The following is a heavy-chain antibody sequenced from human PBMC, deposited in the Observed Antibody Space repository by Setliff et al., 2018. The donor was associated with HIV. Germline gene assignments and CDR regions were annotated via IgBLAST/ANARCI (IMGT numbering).Heavy chain of an antibody. CDR3: ARSDSANWYVGY. D-gene: IGHD1-1*01. Sequence: PGESLKISCKGSGYTFTSYWIGWVRQMPGKGLGWMGIIYPGDSDTRYSPSFQGQVTISADKSINTAFLQWSSLKASDTAMFYCARSDSANWYVGYWGQGTLVTVSS. J-gene: IGHJ4*02. CDR2: IYPGDSDT. V-gene: IGHV5-51*01. CDR1: GYTFTSYW.